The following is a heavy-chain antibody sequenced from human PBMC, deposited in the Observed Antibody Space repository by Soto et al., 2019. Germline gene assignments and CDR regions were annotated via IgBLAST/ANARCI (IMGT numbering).Heavy chain of an antibody. CDR1: GGSFSGYY. Sequence: PSETLSLTCAVYGGSFSGYYWSWIRQPPGKGLEWIGEINHSGSTNYNPSLKSRVTISVDTSKNQFSLKLSSVTAADTAVYYCARQGKYSGYDSERYFDYWGQGTLVTVSS. D-gene: IGHD5-12*01. V-gene: IGHV4-34*01. J-gene: IGHJ4*02. CDR2: INHSGST. CDR3: ARQGKYSGYDSERYFDY.